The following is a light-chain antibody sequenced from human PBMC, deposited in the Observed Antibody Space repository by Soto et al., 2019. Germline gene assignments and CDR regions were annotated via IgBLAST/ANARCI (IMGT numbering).Light chain of an antibody. CDR2: GAS. V-gene: IGKV3-20*01. Sequence: EIVLTQSPGTLSLSPGERATLSCRASQSVSSSYLAWYQQKPGQAPRLLIYGASSRATGIPDRFSGSGSGTDFTLTIRRLEPEDCAVYYCQQYGSSPQTLGQGTRLEIK. J-gene: IGKJ5*01. CDR1: QSVSSSY. CDR3: QQYGSSPQT.